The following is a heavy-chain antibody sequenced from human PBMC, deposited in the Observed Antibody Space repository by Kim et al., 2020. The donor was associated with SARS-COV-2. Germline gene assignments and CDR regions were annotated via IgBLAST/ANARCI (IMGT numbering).Heavy chain of an antibody. CDR2: IYYSGST. D-gene: IGHD3-3*01. CDR3: ARTPLSLITIEGDY. Sequence: SETLSLTCTVSGGSISSSSYYWGWIRQPPGKGLEWIGSIYYSGSTYYNPSLKSRVTISVDTSKNQFSLKLSSVTAADTAVYYCARTPLSLITIEGDYWGQGTLVTVSS. CDR1: GGSISSSSYY. J-gene: IGHJ4*02. V-gene: IGHV4-39*01.